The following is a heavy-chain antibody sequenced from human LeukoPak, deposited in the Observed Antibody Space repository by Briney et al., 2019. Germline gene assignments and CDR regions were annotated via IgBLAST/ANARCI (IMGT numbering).Heavy chain of an antibody. CDR2: INHSGST. V-gene: IGHV4-34*01. CDR1: GGSFSGYY. J-gene: IGHJ6*04. Sequence: SETLSLTCAVYGGSFSGYYWSWIRQPPGKGLGWIGEINHSGSTNYNPSLKSRVTISVDTSKNQFSLKLSSVTAADTAVYYCAVPLDYYYYGMDVWGKGTTVTVSS. CDR3: AVPLDYYYYGMDV.